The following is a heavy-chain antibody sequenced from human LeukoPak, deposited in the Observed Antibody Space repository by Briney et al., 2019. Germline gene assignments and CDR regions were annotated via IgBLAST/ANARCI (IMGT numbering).Heavy chain of an antibody. CDR1: GFTFSSYG. J-gene: IGHJ4*02. CDR2: ISYDGSNK. Sequence: GVSLRLSCAASGFTFSSYGMHWVRQAPGKGLEWVAVISYDGSNKYYADSVKGRFTISRDNSKNTLYLQMNSLRAEDTAVYYCAKLEVRGGLELDYWGEGTLVT. CDR3: AKLEVRGGLELDY. D-gene: IGHD3-10*01. V-gene: IGHV3-30*18.